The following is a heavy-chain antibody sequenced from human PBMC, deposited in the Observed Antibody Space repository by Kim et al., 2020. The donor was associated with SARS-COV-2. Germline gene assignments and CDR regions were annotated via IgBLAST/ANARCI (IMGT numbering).Heavy chain of an antibody. V-gene: IGHV3-9*01. CDR3: AKAQDLYGSGSPYYFDY. D-gene: IGHD3-10*01. J-gene: IGHJ4*02. CDR1: GFTFDDYA. Sequence: GGSLRLSCAASGFTFDDYAMHWVRQAPGKGLEWVSGISWNSGSIGYADSVKGRFTISRDNAKNSLYLQMNSLRAEDTALYYCAKAQDLYGSGSPYYFDYWGQGTLVTVSS. CDR2: ISWNSGSI.